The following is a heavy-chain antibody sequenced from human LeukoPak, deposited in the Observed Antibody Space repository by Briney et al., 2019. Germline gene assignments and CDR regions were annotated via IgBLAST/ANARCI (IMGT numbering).Heavy chain of an antibody. J-gene: IGHJ4*02. D-gene: IGHD4-11*01. CDR2: ITSRSSTI. Sequence: GSLRLSCAASGFTFSSYSMNWVRQAPGKGLGWVSYITSRSSTIYYADAVKGRFTISRDNAKNSLYLQMNSLRAEDTAVYYCARASTTVSKQSDYWGQGTLVTVSP. V-gene: IGHV3-48*01. CDR3: ARASTTVSKQSDY. CDR1: GFTFSSYS.